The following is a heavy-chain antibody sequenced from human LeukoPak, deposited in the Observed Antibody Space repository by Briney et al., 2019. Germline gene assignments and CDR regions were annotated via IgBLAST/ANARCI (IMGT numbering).Heavy chain of an antibody. J-gene: IGHJ3*02. CDR1: GYTLTELS. CDR3: ATEKTSVGAFDI. CDR2: FDPEDGET. V-gene: IGHV1-24*01. Sequence: RASVKVSCKVSGYTLTELSMHWVRQAPGKGLEWMGGFDPEDGETIYAQKFQGRVTMTEDTSTDTAYMELSSLRSEDTAVYYCATEKTSVGAFDIWGQGTMVTVSS. D-gene: IGHD1-14*01.